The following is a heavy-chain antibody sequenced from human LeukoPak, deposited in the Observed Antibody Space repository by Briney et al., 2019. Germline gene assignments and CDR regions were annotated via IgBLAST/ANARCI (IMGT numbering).Heavy chain of an antibody. CDR3: ARQGDFWSGYQGRVDY. V-gene: IGHV4-39*01. D-gene: IGHD3-3*01. CDR1: GGSISSSSYY. Sequence: PSQTLSLTCTVSGGSISSSSYYWGWIRQPPGKGLEWIGSIYYSGSTYYNPSLKSRVTISVDTSKNQFSLKLSSVTAADTAVYYCARQGDFWSGYQGRVDYWGQGTLVTVSS. J-gene: IGHJ4*02. CDR2: IYYSGST.